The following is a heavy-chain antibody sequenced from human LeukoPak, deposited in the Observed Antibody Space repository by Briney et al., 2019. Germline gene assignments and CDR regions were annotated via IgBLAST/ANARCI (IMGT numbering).Heavy chain of an antibody. CDR2: INHSGST. D-gene: IGHD1-26*01. Sequence: ASETLSLTCAVYGGSFSGYYWSWIRQPPGKGLEWIGEINHSGSTNYNPSLKSRVTISVDTSKNQFSLKLSSVTAADTAVYYCARQRSYHDAFDIWGQGAMVTVSS. J-gene: IGHJ3*02. V-gene: IGHV4-34*01. CDR1: GGSFSGYY. CDR3: ARQRSYHDAFDI.